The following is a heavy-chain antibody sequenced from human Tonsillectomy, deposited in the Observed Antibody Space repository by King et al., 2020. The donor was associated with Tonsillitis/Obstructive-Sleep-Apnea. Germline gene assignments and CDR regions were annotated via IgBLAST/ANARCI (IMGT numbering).Heavy chain of an antibody. CDR3: ARSVWAGHCSKTSCYPNWFDP. D-gene: IGHD2-2*01. CDR2: IKQDGSEK. V-gene: IGHV3-7*01. CDR1: GFSFSSYW. J-gene: IGHJ5*02. Sequence: VQLVESGGGLVQPGGSLRLSCAASGFSFSSYWMGWVRQAPGKGLEWVAYIKQDGSEKYYVDSVKGRFTISRDNAKNSLYLQMNSLRAEDTAVYYCARSVWAGHCSKTSCYPNWFDPWGQGTLVTVSS.